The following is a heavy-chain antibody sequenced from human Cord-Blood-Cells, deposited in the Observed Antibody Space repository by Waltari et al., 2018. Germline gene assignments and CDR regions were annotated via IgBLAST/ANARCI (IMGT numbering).Heavy chain of an antibody. J-gene: IGHJ4*02. CDR3: AKDPYSSSYYFDY. CDR1: GFTFSSYG. V-gene: IGHV3-30*02. Sequence: QVQLVESGGGVVQPGGSLRLSCAASGFTFSSYGMHWVRQAPGKGLEWVAFIRCDGSNKYYADSVKGRFTISRDNSKNTLYLQMNSLRAEDTAVYYCAKDPYSSSYYFDYWGQGTLVTVSS. D-gene: IGHD6-6*01. CDR2: IRCDGSNK.